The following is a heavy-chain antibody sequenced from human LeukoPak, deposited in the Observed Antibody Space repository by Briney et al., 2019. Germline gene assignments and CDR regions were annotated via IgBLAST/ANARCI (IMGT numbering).Heavy chain of an antibody. Sequence: PGGSLRLSCAASGFPFSSHAMSWVRQAPGKGLEWVSAISGSGNTTYYADSVKGRSTISRDNSKNTLYLQMNSLRAEDTAVYYCAKLGQLWNIDYWGQGTLVTVSS. CDR2: ISGSGNTT. D-gene: IGHD5-18*01. J-gene: IGHJ4*02. CDR1: GFPFSSHA. CDR3: AKLGQLWNIDY. V-gene: IGHV3-23*01.